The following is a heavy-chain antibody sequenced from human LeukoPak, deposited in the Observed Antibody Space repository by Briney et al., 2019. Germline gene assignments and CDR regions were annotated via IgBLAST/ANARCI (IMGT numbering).Heavy chain of an antibody. CDR1: GFTFSSYA. D-gene: IGHD6-13*01. V-gene: IGHV3-23*01. CDR3: AKTRPLDSSSWSHGDY. J-gene: IGHJ4*02. Sequence: GGSLRLSCAASGFTFSSYAMSWVRQAPGKGLEWVSAISGSGDSTYYGDSVKGRFTISRDNSKNTLYLQLNSLRAEDTAVYYCAKTRPLDSSSWSHGDYWGQGTLVTVSS. CDR2: ISGSGDST.